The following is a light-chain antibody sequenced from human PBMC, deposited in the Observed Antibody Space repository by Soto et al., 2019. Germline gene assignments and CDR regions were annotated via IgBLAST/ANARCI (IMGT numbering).Light chain of an antibody. V-gene: IGLV2-14*01. CDR2: EVS. CDR1: SSDVGAYDY. CDR3: SSFTTSKTWV. Sequence: QSALTQPASVSGSPGQSITISCTGTSSDVGAYDYVSWYQQHPGKAPKFMLYEVSNRPSGLSDRFSGSKSGNTASLTISGLQAEDEADYYCSSFTTSKTWVSGGGTKLTVL. J-gene: IGLJ3*02.